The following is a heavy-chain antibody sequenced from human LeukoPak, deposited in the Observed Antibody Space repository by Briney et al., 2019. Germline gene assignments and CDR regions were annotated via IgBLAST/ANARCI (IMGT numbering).Heavy chain of an antibody. J-gene: IGHJ3*02. Sequence: GGSLRLSCAASGFTFNDYAMGWVRQAPGEGLEWVSGIRASGGETHYADSVRGRFTISRDNSENTVYLQMNSLRAEDTAVYYCAKRQGIVGVPDAFDIWGQGTMVTVSS. V-gene: IGHV3-23*01. CDR2: IRASGGET. CDR3: AKRQGIVGVPDAFDI. D-gene: IGHD1-26*01. CDR1: GFTFNDYA.